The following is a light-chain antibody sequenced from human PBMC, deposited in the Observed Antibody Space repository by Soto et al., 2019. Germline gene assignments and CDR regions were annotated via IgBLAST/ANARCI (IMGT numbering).Light chain of an antibody. V-gene: IGKV1-5*01. CDR2: DAS. J-gene: IGKJ2*01. CDR3: LTYNGYSLHT. Sequence: DIQMTQSPSTLSASVGDRITITCRASQSVSRSLAWFQQKPGKAPKLLIYDASSLESGVPSRFGGRGSGAEFTLAISSLQPDDCATYYCLTYNGYSLHTFGQGTKLEIK. CDR1: QSVSRS.